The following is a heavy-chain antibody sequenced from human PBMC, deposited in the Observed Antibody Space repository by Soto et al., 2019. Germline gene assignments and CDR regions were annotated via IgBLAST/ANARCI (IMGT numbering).Heavy chain of an antibody. CDR2: IGSNGGST. V-gene: IGHV3-64D*06. CDR1: GFTFLSYA. Sequence: HPGGSLRLSCSASGFTFLSYAMHWVRQAPGKGLEYVSAIGSNGGSTYYADSVKGRFTISRDNSKNTLYLQMSSLRAEDTAMYYCVKDQDWNYASNDAFDIWGQGTMVTVS. D-gene: IGHD1-7*01. J-gene: IGHJ3*02. CDR3: VKDQDWNYASNDAFDI.